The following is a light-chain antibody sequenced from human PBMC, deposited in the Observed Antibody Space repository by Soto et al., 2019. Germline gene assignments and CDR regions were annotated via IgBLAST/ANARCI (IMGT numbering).Light chain of an antibody. CDR2: GAS. Sequence: EIVLTQSPGTLSLSPGERATLSCRASQSVRSGYLAWYQQKPGQAPRLLMYGASQRATGISDRFSGGGSGTDITLTISRLEPEDFAVYYCQQYGSSPFTFGQGTKLEIK. CDR1: QSVRSGY. CDR3: QQYGSSPFT. V-gene: IGKV3-20*01. J-gene: IGKJ2*01.